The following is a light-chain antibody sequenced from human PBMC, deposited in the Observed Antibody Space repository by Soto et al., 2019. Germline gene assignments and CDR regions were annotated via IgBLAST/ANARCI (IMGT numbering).Light chain of an antibody. CDR3: QQSYRTPYT. V-gene: IGKV1-39*01. J-gene: IGKJ2*01. CDR1: QGISSY. Sequence: DIQMTQSPSSLSASVGDRVTITCRASQGISSYLVWYQQRQGRAPKLLIYDASSLLSGVPSRFSGSGSGTDFTLTTSNLQPEDFATYYGQQSYRTPYTFGQGTKLE. CDR2: DAS.